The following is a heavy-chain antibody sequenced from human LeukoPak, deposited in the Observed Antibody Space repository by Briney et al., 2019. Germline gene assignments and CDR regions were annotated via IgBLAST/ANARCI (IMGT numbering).Heavy chain of an antibody. V-gene: IGHV3-21*01. J-gene: IGHJ4*02. CDR1: GFTFSSYS. D-gene: IGHD5-18*01. CDR3: ARGRATANFDY. Sequence: GGSLRLSCAASGFTFSSYSMNWVRQAPGKGLEWVSSISSSSSYIYYADSVKGRFTISRDNAKNSLYLQMNSPRAEDTAVYYCARGRATANFDYWGQGTLVTVSS. CDR2: ISSSSSYI.